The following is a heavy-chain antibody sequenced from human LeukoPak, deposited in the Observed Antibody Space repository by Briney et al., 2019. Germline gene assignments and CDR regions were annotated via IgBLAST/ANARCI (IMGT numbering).Heavy chain of an antibody. V-gene: IGHV4-4*02. CDR2: IDHSGST. J-gene: IGHJ3*02. CDR3: ARAPRSTIFRPDAFDI. Sequence: SETLSLTCAVSGGSISSSNLGSWVREPPGKRMWWIGEIDHSGSTNYTQSLKGRVTMSVDKSKNQFSLKLSSVTAADTAVYYCARAPRSTIFRPDAFDIWGQGTMVTVSS. D-gene: IGHD3-9*01. CDR1: GGSISSSNL.